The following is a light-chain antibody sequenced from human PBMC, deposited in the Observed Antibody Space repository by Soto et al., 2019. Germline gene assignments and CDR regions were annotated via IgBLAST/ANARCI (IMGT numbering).Light chain of an antibody. Sequence: SQRTQFPSSLSSSLGYRFTIPCQPSQDISNYLNWYHQKPGKAPSLLIYVASTSHSGVPSRFSGSGSGTDFTLTISSLQPEDFGTYYCLQDYSFPLTFGGGTKV. J-gene: IGKJ4*01. V-gene: IGKV1-6*01. CDR2: VAS. CDR3: LQDYSFPLT. CDR1: QDISNY.